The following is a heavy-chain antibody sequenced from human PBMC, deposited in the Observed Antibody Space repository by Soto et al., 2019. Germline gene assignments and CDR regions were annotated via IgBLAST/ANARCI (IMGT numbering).Heavy chain of an antibody. CDR3: AKGYGYYYDSSGYWIFDY. V-gene: IGHV3-23*01. CDR1: GFTFSSYA. Sequence: QSGGSLRFSCAASGFTFSSYAMSWVRQAPGKGLEWVSAISGSGGSTYYADSVKGRFTISRDNSKNTLYLQMNSLRAEDTAVYYCAKGYGYYYDSSGYWIFDYWGQGTLVTVSS. J-gene: IGHJ4*02. D-gene: IGHD3-22*01. CDR2: ISGSGGST.